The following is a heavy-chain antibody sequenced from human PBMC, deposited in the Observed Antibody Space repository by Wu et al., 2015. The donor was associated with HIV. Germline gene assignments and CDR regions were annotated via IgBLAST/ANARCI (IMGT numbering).Heavy chain of an antibody. Sequence: QVQLVQSGAEMKKPGASMKVSCMTSGYTFTDYQMHWVRQAPGQGLEWMGWINPKSGGTNYVQKFQGRVTMTRDTSVDTVYMELSSLKSDDTAVYFCARGSGGQQLIFGDWGQGTLVTVSS. V-gene: IGHV1-2*02. D-gene: IGHD3-10*01. J-gene: IGHJ4*02. CDR3: ARGSGGQQLIFGD. CDR1: GYTFTDYQ. CDR2: INPKSGGT.